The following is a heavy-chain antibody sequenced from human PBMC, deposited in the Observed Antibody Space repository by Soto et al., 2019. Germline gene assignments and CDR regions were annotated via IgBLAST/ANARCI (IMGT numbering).Heavy chain of an antibody. V-gene: IGHV4-30-4*01. CDR3: ARDNKVRGVNIYYYGMDV. CDR2: IYYSGST. CDR1: GGSISSGDYY. Sequence: QVQLQESGPGLVKPSQTLSLTCTVSGGSISSGDYYWSWIRQPPGKGLEWIGYIYYSGSTYYNPSLKSRVTISVDTSKNQFSLKLSSVTAADTAVYYCARDNKVRGVNIYYYGMDVWGQGTTVTVSS. D-gene: IGHD3-10*01. J-gene: IGHJ6*02.